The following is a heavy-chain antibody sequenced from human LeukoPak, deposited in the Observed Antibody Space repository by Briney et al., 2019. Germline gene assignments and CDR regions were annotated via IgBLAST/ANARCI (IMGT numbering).Heavy chain of an antibody. J-gene: IGHJ4*02. CDR3: ARGSDSSGWYSFDY. D-gene: IGHD6-19*01. Sequence: PSETLSLTCTVSGGSISSSSYYWGWIRQPPGKGLEWIGSIYYSGSTYYNPSLKSRVTISVDTSKNQFSLKLSSVTAADTAVYYCARGSDSSGWYSFDYWGQGTLVTVSS. CDR1: GGSISSSSYY. CDR2: IYYSGST. V-gene: IGHV4-39*07.